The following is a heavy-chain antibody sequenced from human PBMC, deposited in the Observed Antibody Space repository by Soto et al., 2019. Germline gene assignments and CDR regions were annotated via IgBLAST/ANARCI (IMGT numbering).Heavy chain of an antibody. CDR2: ISYDGSNK. CDR3: AREAAAGNYYGMDV. D-gene: IGHD6-13*01. J-gene: IGHJ6*02. CDR1: GFTFSSYA. Sequence: PGGSLRLSCAASGFTFSSYAMHWVRQAPGKGLEWVAVISYDGSNKYYADSVKGRFTISRDNSKNTLYLQMNSLRAEDTTVYYCAREAAAGNYYGMDVWGQGTTVTVAS. V-gene: IGHV3-30-3*01.